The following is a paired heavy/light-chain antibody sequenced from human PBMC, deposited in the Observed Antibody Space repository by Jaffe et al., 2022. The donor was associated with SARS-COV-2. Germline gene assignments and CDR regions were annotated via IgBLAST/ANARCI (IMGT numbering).Heavy chain of an antibody. CDR3: ARDSLGTLGWLQLYEVPDY. Sequence: QVQLVESGGGVVQPGRSLRLSCSASGFTFTNYGMHWVRQAPGRGLEWVSFISYAGTNKYYADSVKGRFTVSRDNSKNTLYLQMNSLRAEDTAVYYCARDSLGTLGWLQLYEVPDYWGQGTLVTVSS. CDR1: GFTFTNYG. CDR2: ISYAGTNK. D-gene: IGHD1-1*01. V-gene: IGHV3-30*03. J-gene: IGHJ4*02.
Light chain of an antibody. CDR1: QSISNY. V-gene: IGKV1-5*03. Sequence: DIQMTQSPSTLSASVGDRVTITCRASQSISNYLAWYQQKPGQAPKLLIYMASSLQSAVPSRFSGSGSGTEFTLTISSLQPDDFATYYCLHYSGYSRAFGQGTKVEIK. CDR2: MAS. J-gene: IGKJ1*01. CDR3: LHYSGYSRA.